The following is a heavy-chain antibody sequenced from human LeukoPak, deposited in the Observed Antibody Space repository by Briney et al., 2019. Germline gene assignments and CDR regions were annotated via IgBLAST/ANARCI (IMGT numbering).Heavy chain of an antibody. CDR3: ARDASRGAAAEDAFDI. D-gene: IGHD6-13*01. J-gene: IGHJ3*02. CDR1: GGTFSSYA. V-gene: IGHV1-69*01. CDR2: IIPIFGTA. Sequence: GSSVKVSCKASGGTFSSYAISWVRQAPGQGLEWMGGIIPIFGTANYAQKFQGRVTITADESTSTAYMELSSLRSEDTAVYYCARDASRGAAAEDAFDIWGQGTTVTVSS.